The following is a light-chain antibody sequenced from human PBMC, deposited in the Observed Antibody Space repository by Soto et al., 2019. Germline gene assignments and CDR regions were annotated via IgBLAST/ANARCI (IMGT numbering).Light chain of an antibody. CDR2: GES. Sequence: EIVMTQSPATLSVSPGERATLSGRASQSVSSNLAWYQQKPGQGPRLLIYGESTRATGIPARFSGSGSGTEFTLTISSLQSEDFAVYYCQQYNNWRTVGQGTKVDIK. J-gene: IGKJ1*01. CDR1: QSVSSN. CDR3: QQYNNWRT. V-gene: IGKV3-15*01.